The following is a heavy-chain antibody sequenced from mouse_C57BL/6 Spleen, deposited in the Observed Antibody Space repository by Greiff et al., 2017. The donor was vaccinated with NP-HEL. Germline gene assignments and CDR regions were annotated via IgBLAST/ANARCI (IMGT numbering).Heavy chain of an antibody. CDR1: GFTFSSYG. D-gene: IGHD2-14*01. J-gene: IGHJ4*01. V-gene: IGHV5-6*01. Sequence: EVKLMESGGDLVKPGGSLKLSCAASGFTFSSYGMSWVRQTPDKRLEWVATISSGGSYTYYPDSVKGRFTISRDNAKNTLYLQMSSLKSEDTAMYYCAREVQDAMDYWGQGTSVTVSS. CDR3: AREVQDAMDY. CDR2: ISSGGSYT.